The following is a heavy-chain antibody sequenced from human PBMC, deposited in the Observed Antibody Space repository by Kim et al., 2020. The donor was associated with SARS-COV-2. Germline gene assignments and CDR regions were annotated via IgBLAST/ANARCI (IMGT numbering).Heavy chain of an antibody. Sequence: GGSLRLSCAASGFTFRTYAMDWVRQAPGKGLEWVSAVSGSGWSTYHADSVKGRFTISSDNSKNTLYLQMNSLRAEDTAVYYCAKDRASNGDDLWGSFDYWGQGALVTVSS. CDR1: GFTFRTYA. V-gene: IGHV3-23*01. D-gene: IGHD4-17*01. J-gene: IGHJ4*02. CDR2: VSGSGWST. CDR3: AKDRASNGDDLWGSFDY.